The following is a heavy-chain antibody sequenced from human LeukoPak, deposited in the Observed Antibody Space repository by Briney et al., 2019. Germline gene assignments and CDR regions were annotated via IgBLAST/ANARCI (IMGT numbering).Heavy chain of an antibody. V-gene: IGHV4-39*07. CDR2: IFYSGST. D-gene: IGHD3-10*01. CDR3: ARLPSDLWFGEENWFDP. J-gene: IGHJ5*02. CDR1: GGSISTSNYY. Sequence: SETLSLTCTVSGGSISTSNYYWGWIRQPPGKGLEWIGNIFYSGSTYYSPSLKSRVTMSVDTSKNQFSLKLSSVTAADTAVYYCARLPSDLWFGEENWFDPWGQGTLVTVSS.